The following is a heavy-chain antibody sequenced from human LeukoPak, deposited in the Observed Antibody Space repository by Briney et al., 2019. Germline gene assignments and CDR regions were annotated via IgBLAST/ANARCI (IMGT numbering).Heavy chain of an antibody. D-gene: IGHD5-24*01. Sequence: GGSLRLSFAASGFTFSSYGMHWVRQALGKGLEWVAFTRYDGSNKYYADSVKGRFTISRDNSKNTLYLQMNSLRAEDTAVYYCAKDRRDGYNIPDYWGQGTLVTVSS. CDR2: TRYDGSNK. V-gene: IGHV3-30*02. CDR1: GFTFSSYG. J-gene: IGHJ4*02. CDR3: AKDRRDGYNIPDY.